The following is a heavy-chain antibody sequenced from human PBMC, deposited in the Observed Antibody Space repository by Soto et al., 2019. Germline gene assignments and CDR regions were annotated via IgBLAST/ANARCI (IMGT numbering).Heavy chain of an antibody. CDR3: VRSSQYCSGVNCYGGNFDY. J-gene: IGHJ4*02. D-gene: IGHD2-15*01. V-gene: IGHV5-51*01. Sequence: GGSLKISCKGSGYSFANYWIGWVRQRPGKGLEWMGIVYPGDSLTRYSPSFQGQVTISADKSSSTAYLHWSSLKASDTPMFCCVRSSQYCSGVNCYGGNFDYWGQGTLVTVSS. CDR2: VYPGDSLT. CDR1: GYSFANYW.